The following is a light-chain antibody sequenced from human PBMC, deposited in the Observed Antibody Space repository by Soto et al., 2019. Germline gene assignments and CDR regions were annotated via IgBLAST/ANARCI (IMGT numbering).Light chain of an antibody. CDR2: DAS. Sequence: EIVFTQSPATLSLSPGERATLSCRASQSVSSYLAWYQQKCGQAPRLLIYDASNRATGIPARFSGSGSGTDFTLTISSLEPEDFAVYYCQQRSNWPLLTFGGGTKVEIK. CDR1: QSVSSY. CDR3: QQRSNWPLLT. J-gene: IGKJ4*01. V-gene: IGKV3-11*01.